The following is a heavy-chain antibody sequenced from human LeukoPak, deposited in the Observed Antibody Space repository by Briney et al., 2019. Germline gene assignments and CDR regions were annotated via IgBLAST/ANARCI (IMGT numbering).Heavy chain of an antibody. Sequence: GGCLRLSRAAPGFPFSSYAMNWVRQAPGKGLEWVSSIDSGTSAYYGESVRGGFTISRDNSKNTLYLQLNSLRADDTAVYYCGKSPGYACGDYDPSAGLYWGQGTLVTVSS. CDR1: GFPFSSYA. CDR3: GKSPGYACGDYDPSAGLY. D-gene: IGHD4-17*01. CDR2: IDSGTSA. V-gene: IGHV3-23*05. J-gene: IGHJ4*02.